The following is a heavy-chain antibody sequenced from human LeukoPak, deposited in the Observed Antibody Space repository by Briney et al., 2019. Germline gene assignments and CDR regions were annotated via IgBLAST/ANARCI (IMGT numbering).Heavy chain of an antibody. D-gene: IGHD3-22*01. CDR3: AKDNSGGYNQPRATYGLDV. V-gene: IGHV3-53*01. Sequence: GGSLRLSCAASGFTVSSNYMSWVRQAPGKGLEWVSVIYSGGSTYYADSVKGRFTISRDNSKNTLYLQMNSLRVEDTAVYYCAKDNSGGYNQPRATYGLDVWGQGTTVTVSS. CDR1: GFTVSSNY. J-gene: IGHJ6*02. CDR2: IYSGGST.